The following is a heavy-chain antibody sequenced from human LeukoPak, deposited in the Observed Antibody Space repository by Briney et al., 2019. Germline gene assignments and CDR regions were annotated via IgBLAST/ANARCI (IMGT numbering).Heavy chain of an antibody. J-gene: IGHJ4*02. V-gene: IGHV4-31*03. Sequence: SQTLSLTCTVSGGSLSSGNYCWTWIRQHPGKGLEWIGYIHYSGNTYYNPSLKSRVTISVDTSKNQISLKLSSVTAADTAVYYCARGQGGSGSYYSIWGQGTLVTVSS. CDR1: GGSLSSGNYC. CDR2: IHYSGNT. D-gene: IGHD3-10*01. CDR3: ARGQGGSGSYYSI.